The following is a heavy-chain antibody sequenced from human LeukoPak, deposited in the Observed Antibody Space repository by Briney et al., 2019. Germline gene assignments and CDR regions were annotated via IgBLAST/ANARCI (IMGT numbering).Heavy chain of an antibody. CDR3: ARSANPGVHDFDP. CDR1: GFTFSSYA. V-gene: IGHV3-48*02. CDR2: ISSSSKI. D-gene: IGHD6-6*01. Sequence: GGSMRLSCAASGFTFSSYAMAWVRQSPGEGLEWLSYISSSSKINYADSVKGRFTISRDNAKNSLYLQMNSLRDEDTAVYYCARSANPGVHDFDPWGQGTLVTVSS. J-gene: IGHJ5*02.